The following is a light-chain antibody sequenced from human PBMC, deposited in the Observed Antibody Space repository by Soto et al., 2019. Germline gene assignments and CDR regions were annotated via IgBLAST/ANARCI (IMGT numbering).Light chain of an antibody. CDR2: GAS. J-gene: IGKJ1*01. V-gene: IGKV3-15*01. CDR1: QSVSSN. Sequence: EIVVTQSPATLYVSPGERATLSCRASQSVSSNLAWDQQKPGLAPRLLIYGASTRATGIPARFSGSGSGTEFTLTISSLQSEDFAVYYGQQYNNWPPQFGQGTKVEIK. CDR3: QQYNNWPPQ.